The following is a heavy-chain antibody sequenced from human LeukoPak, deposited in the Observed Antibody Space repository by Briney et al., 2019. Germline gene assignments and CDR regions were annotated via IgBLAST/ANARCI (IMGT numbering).Heavy chain of an antibody. V-gene: IGHV1-24*01. J-gene: IGHJ4*02. CDR2: YDPEEDRR. Sequence: GASVKVSCKVSGDTLSEITIHWVRQPPGKGLEWMGGYDPEEDRRTYAQKFQGRVIMTEDTSTDTAYMEISSLKSDDTAMYYCATPEDVYGDPYEWGQGTLVTVSS. D-gene: IGHD4/OR15-4a*01. CDR1: GDTLSEIT. CDR3: ATPEDVYGDPYE.